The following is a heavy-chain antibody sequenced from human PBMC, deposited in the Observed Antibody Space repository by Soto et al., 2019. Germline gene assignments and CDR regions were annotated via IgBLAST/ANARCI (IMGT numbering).Heavy chain of an antibody. CDR2: INAGNGNT. D-gene: IGHD5-12*01. CDR3: ARDSKRYSGYDFYYMDV. Sequence: GASLKVSCKASGYTFTSYAIHWVRQAPGQRLEWMGWINAGNGNTKYSQKFQGRVTITRDTSASTAYMELSSLRSEDTAVYYCARDSKRYSGYDFYYMDVWGKGTTVTVSS. J-gene: IGHJ6*03. CDR1: GYTFTSYA. V-gene: IGHV1-3*01.